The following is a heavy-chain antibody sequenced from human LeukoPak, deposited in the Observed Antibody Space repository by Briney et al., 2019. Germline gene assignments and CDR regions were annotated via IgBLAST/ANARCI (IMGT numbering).Heavy chain of an antibody. Sequence: GGALRLSCEASGFPFTNALVSWGRQAPGEGLEWVGRIRRKTDGGTADYAAPVMGRFTISRDDSNNTLYLQMNSLKTEDTAVYYCISGFCSSASCYAWGRGALVIVSS. V-gene: IGHV3-15*01. CDR3: ISGFCSSASCYA. J-gene: IGHJ4*02. D-gene: IGHD2-2*01. CDR2: IRRKTDGGTA. CDR1: GFPFTNAL.